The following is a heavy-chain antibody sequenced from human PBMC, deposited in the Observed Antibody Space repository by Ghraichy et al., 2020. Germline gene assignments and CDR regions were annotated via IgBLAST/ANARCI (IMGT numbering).Heavy chain of an antibody. CDR3: TRDAYCGGDCYFHWYFDL. J-gene: IGHJ2*01. Sequence: GGSLRLSCAASGFTFSSYAMHWVRQAPGKGLEWVAVISYDGIYTYFADSVKGRFTISRDNSKNTLYLQMNSLRPDDTAVYYCTRDAYCGGDCYFHWYFDLWGRSTLVTVSS. D-gene: IGHD2-21*02. CDR2: ISYDGIYT. V-gene: IGHV3-30*04. CDR1: GFTFSSYA.